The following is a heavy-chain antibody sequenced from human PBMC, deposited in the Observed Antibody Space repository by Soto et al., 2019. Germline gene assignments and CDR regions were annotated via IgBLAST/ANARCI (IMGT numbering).Heavy chain of an antibody. V-gene: IGHV1-2*02. D-gene: IGHD6-6*01. J-gene: IGHJ4*02. CDR2: NNPNSGDN. Sequence: SVKFSCKAPGDAFTCEYRHSLRHAPGQGLEWMEWNNPNSGDNKYAQKFQGRVTMTRDKSTSTANMEVRRVTSDDMSVYSCARSLSSIGARLDSWGQGTLVTVSS. CDR3: ARSLSSIGARLDS. CDR1: GDAFTCEY.